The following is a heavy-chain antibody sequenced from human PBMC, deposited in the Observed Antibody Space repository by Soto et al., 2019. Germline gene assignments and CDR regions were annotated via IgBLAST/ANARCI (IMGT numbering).Heavy chain of an antibody. D-gene: IGHD3-10*01. CDR2: IWYDGSNK. J-gene: IGHJ6*03. Sequence: QVQLVESGGGVVQPGRSLRLSCAASGFTFSSYGMHWVRQAPGKGLEWVAVIWYDGSNKYYADSVKGRFTISRDNSTNTLYLQMNSRRAEDTAVYYCAREGSGSYYGYYYYMDVWGKGTTVTVSS. V-gene: IGHV3-33*01. CDR3: AREGSGSYYGYYYYMDV. CDR1: GFTFSSYG.